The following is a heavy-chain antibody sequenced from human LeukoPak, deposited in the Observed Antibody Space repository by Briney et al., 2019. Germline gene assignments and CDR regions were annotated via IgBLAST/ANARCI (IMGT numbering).Heavy chain of an antibody. CDR2: ISGSSGST. CDR3: AKGVYPNYYYGMDV. Sequence: GGSLRLSCAASGFTFSSYAMSWVRQAPGKGLEWVSAISGSSGSTYYADSVKGRFTISRDNSKNTLYLQMNSLRAEDTAVYYCAKGVYPNYYYGMDVWGQGTTVTVSS. CDR1: GFTFSSYA. V-gene: IGHV3-23*01. D-gene: IGHD5/OR15-5a*01. J-gene: IGHJ6*02.